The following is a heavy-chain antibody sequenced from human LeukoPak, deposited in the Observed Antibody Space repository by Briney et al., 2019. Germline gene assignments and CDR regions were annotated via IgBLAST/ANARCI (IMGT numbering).Heavy chain of an antibody. CDR1: GYTFTSYY. D-gene: IGHD6-25*01. Sequence: ASVKVSCKASGYTFTSYYMHWVRQAPGQGLEWMGIINPSGGSTSYAQKFQGRVTMTRDTSTSTVYMELSSLRSEDTAVYYCARASSGYGGKSWFDPWGQGTLVTVSS. CDR3: ARASSGYGGKSWFDP. CDR2: INPSGGST. V-gene: IGHV1-46*01. J-gene: IGHJ5*02.